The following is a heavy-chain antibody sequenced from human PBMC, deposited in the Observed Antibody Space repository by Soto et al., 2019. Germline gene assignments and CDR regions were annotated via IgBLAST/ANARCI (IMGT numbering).Heavy chain of an antibody. Sequence: VKVSCKASGGTFSSYAISWVRQAPGQGLEWMGGIIPIFGTANYAQKFQGRVTITADESTSTAYMELSSLRSEDTAVYYCATSTSGYYYDSSGFSPQNWFDPWGQGTLVTVSS. CDR3: ATSTSGYYYDSSGFSPQNWFDP. D-gene: IGHD3-22*01. CDR1: GGTFSSYA. CDR2: IIPIFGTA. J-gene: IGHJ5*02. V-gene: IGHV1-69*01.